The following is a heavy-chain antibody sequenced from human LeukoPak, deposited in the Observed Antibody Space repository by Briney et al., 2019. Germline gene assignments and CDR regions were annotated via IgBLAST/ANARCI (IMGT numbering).Heavy chain of an antibody. Sequence: ASVKVSCKASGYTFTGYYMHWVRQAPGQGLEWMGWINPNSGGTNYAQKFQGRVTMTRDTSISTAYMELSRLRSDDTAVYYCARDRYYYDSSGLGDYWGQGTLVTVSS. CDR2: INPNSGGT. V-gene: IGHV1-2*02. CDR1: GYTFTGYY. D-gene: IGHD3-22*01. CDR3: ARDRYYYDSSGLGDY. J-gene: IGHJ4*02.